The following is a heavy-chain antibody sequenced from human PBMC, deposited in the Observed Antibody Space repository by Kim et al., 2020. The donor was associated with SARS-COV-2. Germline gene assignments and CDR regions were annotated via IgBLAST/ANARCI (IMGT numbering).Heavy chain of an antibody. CDR3: AKALIPLPAASGPYYYYGMDV. Sequence: GGSLRLSCAASGFTFDDYAMHWVRQAPGKGLEWVSGISWNSGSIGYADSVKGRFTISRDNAKNSLYLQMNSLRAEDTALYYCAKALIPLPAASGPYYYYGMDVWGQGTTVTVSS. CDR2: ISWNSGSI. D-gene: IGHD2-2*01. J-gene: IGHJ6*02. CDR1: GFTFDDYA. V-gene: IGHV3-9*01.